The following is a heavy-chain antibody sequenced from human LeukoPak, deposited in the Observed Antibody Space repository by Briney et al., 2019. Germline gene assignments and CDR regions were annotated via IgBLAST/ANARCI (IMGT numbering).Heavy chain of an antibody. Sequence: SETLSLTCTVSGGSISSSSYYWGWIRQPPGKGLEWIGSIYYSGSTYYNPSLRSRVTISVDTSKNQFSLKLSSVTAADTAVYYCARRDYEYLDAFDIWGQGTMVTVSS. J-gene: IGHJ3*02. CDR3: ARRDYEYLDAFDI. CDR1: GGSISSSSYY. D-gene: IGHD4-17*01. CDR2: IYYSGST. V-gene: IGHV4-39*01.